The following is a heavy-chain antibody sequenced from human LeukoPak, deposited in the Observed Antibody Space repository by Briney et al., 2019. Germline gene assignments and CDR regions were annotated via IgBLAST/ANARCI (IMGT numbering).Heavy chain of an antibody. D-gene: IGHD3-22*01. CDR1: GFTFSSYA. Sequence: GGSLRLSCAASGFTFSSYAMSWVRQAPGKGLGWVVNIKQDGSEKYYVDSVKGRFTISRDNAKNSLYLQMNSLRAEDTAVYYCASWGDYYYESSRGSPFDYWGQGTLVTVSS. CDR2: IKQDGSEK. J-gene: IGHJ4*02. V-gene: IGHV3-7*01. CDR3: ASWGDYYYESSRGSPFDY.